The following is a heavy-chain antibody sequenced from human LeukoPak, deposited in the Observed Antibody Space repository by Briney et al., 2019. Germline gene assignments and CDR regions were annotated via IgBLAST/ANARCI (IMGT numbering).Heavy chain of an antibody. CDR3: ASGSPAGDY. J-gene: IGHJ4*02. Sequence: DPVKGRFTISRDNAKNSLYLEMTSLRAEDTAVYYCASGSPAGDYWGQGTLVTVSS. V-gene: IGHV3-7*01. D-gene: IGHD1-26*01.